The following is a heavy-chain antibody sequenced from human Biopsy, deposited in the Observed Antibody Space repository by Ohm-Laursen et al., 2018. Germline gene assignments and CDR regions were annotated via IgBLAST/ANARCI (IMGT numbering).Heavy chain of an antibody. CDR2: FYSSGSS. D-gene: IGHD5-18*01. CDR1: GDSISNSY. CDR3: AKARTLDTAIDFDY. Sequence: SDTPSLTCVVSGDSISNSYWTWIRQPAGKGLEWIGRFYSSGSSSYNPSLKSRVTMSIDASMNQFPLKLTSVTAADTAVYYCAKARTLDTAIDFDYWGQGTLVTVSS. J-gene: IGHJ4*02. V-gene: IGHV4-4*07.